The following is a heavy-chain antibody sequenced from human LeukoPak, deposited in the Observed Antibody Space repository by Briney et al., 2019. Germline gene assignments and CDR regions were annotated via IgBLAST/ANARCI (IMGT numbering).Heavy chain of an antibody. CDR1: GYTFTGYY. D-gene: IGHD3-22*01. CDR3: ARAHSDYYDSSGNSPYYFDY. V-gene: IGHV1-2*02. CDR2: INPNSGGT. J-gene: IGHJ4*02. Sequence: GASVKVSCKASGYTFTGYYMHWVRQAPGQGLEWMGWINPNSGGTNYAQKFQGRVTMTRDTSISTAYMELSRLRSDDTAVYYCARAHSDYYDSSGNSPYYFDYWGQGTLVTVSS.